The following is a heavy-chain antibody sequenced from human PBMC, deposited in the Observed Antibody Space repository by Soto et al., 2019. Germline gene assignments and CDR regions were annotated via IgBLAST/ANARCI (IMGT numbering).Heavy chain of an antibody. Sequence: QVQLMQSGAEVKKPGASVKVSCQASGYMFTSYYIHWVRQAPGQGLEWMGIINPYGDSTSYAQKFQCRVLMTRDLSTGTIYMELSSLRSEDTALYYCAGDSRMTGVTSWIDPWGQGTLVTVSS. V-gene: IGHV1-46*01. CDR2: INPYGDST. CDR1: GYMFTSYY. D-gene: IGHD1-20*01. CDR3: AGDSRMTGVTSWIDP. J-gene: IGHJ5*02.